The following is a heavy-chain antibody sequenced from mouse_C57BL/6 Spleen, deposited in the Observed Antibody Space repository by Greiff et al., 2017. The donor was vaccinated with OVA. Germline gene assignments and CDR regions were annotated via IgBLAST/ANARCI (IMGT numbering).Heavy chain of an antibody. CDR1: GYTFTDYE. CDR2: IDPETGGT. V-gene: IGHV1-15*01. CDR3: TNYDYSYYFGY. J-gene: IGHJ2*01. D-gene: IGHD2-4*01. Sequence: VQLQQSGAELVRPGASVTLSCKASGYTFTDYEMHWVKQTPVHGLEWIGAIDPETGGTAYNQKFKGKAILTADKSSSTAYMELRSLTSEDSAVYYCTNYDYSYYFGYWGQGTTLTVSS.